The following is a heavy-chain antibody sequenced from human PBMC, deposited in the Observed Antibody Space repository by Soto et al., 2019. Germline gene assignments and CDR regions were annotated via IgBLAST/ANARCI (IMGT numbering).Heavy chain of an antibody. J-gene: IGHJ4*02. CDR2: IDGGVGST. CDR1: GLTFDSRG. CDR3: TTSNGYFVD. Sequence: GGSLRLSCAASGLTFDSRGMSWVRQAPGKGLEWVSAIDGGVGSTYYADSVKGRFTISRDNSENTLYLQMNSLRAEDTAIYYCTTSNGYFVDWGQGTLVTVSS. V-gene: IGHV3-23*01. D-gene: IGHD3-22*01.